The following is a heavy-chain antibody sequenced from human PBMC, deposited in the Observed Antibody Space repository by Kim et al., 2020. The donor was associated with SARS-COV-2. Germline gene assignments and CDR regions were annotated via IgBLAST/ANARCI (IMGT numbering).Heavy chain of an antibody. D-gene: IGHD2-15*01. CDR3: ARSDSDAFDI. V-gene: IGHV1-8*01. Sequence: NTGYAQKFQGRVTMTRNTSISTAYMELSSLRSEDTAVYYCARSDSDAFDIWGQGTMVTVSS. CDR2: NT. J-gene: IGHJ3*02.